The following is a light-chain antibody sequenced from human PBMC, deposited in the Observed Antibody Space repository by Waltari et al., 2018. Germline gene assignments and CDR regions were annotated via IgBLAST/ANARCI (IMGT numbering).Light chain of an antibody. J-gene: IGLJ3*02. CDR2: VNSDGSH. CDR3: QTGGHGTWV. V-gene: IGLV4-69*01. Sequence: QLVLTQSPSASASLGASVKLTCTLSSGHSSNVIAWLQQQPEKGHRYLMRVNSDGSHSRGDEIPDRFSGASSGAERYLTISSLQSEDEADYYCQTGGHGTWVFGGGTKLTFL. CDR1: SGHSSNV.